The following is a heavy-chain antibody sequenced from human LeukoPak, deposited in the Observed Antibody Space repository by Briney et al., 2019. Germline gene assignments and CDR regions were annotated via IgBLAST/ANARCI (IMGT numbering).Heavy chain of an antibody. CDR3: ERDQYYDSSGNYYGGYYFDY. D-gene: IGHD3-22*01. Sequence: GGSLRLSWAAGELTLSRSTKNWVRQAPGRGLEWVSSISSSSSYMYYADSVKGRFTISRDNGKNSLYLQMNSLRAEDTAVYHCERDQYYDSSGNYYGGYYFDYWGQGTLVTVSS. J-gene: IGHJ4*02. CDR2: ISSSSSYM. V-gene: IGHV3-21*01. CDR1: ELTLSRST.